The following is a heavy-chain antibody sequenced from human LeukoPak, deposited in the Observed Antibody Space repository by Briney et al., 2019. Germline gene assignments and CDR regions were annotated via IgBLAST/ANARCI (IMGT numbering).Heavy chain of an antibody. Sequence: GGSLRLSCTVSGFTFSSYGMHWVRQAPGKGLERVAIIWYHGNNQYCADSVKGRFTISRDNSKNTLYLEMNSLRAEDTAMYYCARDICTSTSCLDNWGQGTLVTVSS. V-gene: IGHV3-33*01. J-gene: IGHJ4*02. CDR3: ARDICTSTSCLDN. CDR2: IWYHGNNQ. D-gene: IGHD2-2*01. CDR1: GFTFSSYG.